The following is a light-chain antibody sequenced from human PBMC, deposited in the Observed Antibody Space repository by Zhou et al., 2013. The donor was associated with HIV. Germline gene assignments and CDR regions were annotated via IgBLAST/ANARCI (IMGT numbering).Light chain of an antibody. J-gene: IGKJ1*01. Sequence: EIVLTQSPGTLSLSPGERATLSCRASQSVSSRFLAWFQQKPGQAPRLLISGASSRATGIPDRFSGIGSGTDFTLTISRLEPEDFAVYYCQQYGDWKTFGQGTKVEIK. CDR1: QSVSSRF. V-gene: IGKV3-20*01. CDR2: GAS. CDR3: QQYGDWKT.